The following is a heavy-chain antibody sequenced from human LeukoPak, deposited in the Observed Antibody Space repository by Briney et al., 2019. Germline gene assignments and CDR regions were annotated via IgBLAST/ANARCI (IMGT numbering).Heavy chain of an antibody. Sequence: AASVKASCTASGYTFTSYAMHWVRQAPGQRLEWMGWINAGNGNTKYSQKFQGRVTITRDTSASTAYMELSSLRSEDTAVYYCASPLYSSSWFLSFDYYYGMDVWGQGTTVTVSS. CDR2: INAGNGNT. CDR1: GYTFTSYA. CDR3: ASPLYSSSWFLSFDYYYGMDV. V-gene: IGHV1-3*01. D-gene: IGHD6-13*01. J-gene: IGHJ6*02.